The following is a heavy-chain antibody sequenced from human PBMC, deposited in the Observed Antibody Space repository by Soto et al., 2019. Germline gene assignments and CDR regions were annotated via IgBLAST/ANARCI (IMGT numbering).Heavy chain of an antibody. J-gene: IGHJ6*02. CDR3: ARDYTYYDFWSGYWTQGCYGMDV. CDR2: ISAYNGNT. D-gene: IGHD3-3*01. Sequence: ASVKVSCKASGYTFTSYGISWVRQAPGQGLEWMGWISAYNGNTNYAQKLQGRVTMTTDTSTSTAYMELRSLRSDDTAVYYCARDYTYYDFWSGYWTQGCYGMDVWGQGTTVTVSS. CDR1: GYTFTSYG. V-gene: IGHV1-18*01.